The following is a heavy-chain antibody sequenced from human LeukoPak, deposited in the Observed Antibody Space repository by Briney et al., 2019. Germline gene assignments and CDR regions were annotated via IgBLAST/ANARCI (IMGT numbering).Heavy chain of an antibody. CDR1: GFTFSTYS. CDR2: ITSSSTSI. J-gene: IGHJ4*02. D-gene: IGHD3-9*01. CDR3: ARTYYDILTGYNPYFDY. Sequence: GGSLRPSCAASGFTFSTYSMNWVRQAPGKGLEWVSSITSSSTSIYFADSVKGRFTISRDNAKNSLYLQMNSLRAEDTAVYYCARTYYDILTGYNPYFDYWGQGTLVTVSS. V-gene: IGHV3-21*01.